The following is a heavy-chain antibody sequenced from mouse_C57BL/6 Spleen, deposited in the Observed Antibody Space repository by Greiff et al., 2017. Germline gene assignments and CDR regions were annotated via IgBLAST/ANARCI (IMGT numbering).Heavy chain of an antibody. D-gene: IGHD1-1*01. CDR2: FHPYNDDT. J-gene: IGHJ1*03. CDR3: ARPGYGSSYWYFDV. Sequence: QVQLKESGAELVKPGASVKMSCKASGYTFTTYPIEWMKQNHGKSLEWIGNFHPYNDDTKYNEKFKGKATLTVEKSSSTVYLELSRLTSDDSAVYYCARPGYGSSYWYFDVWGTGTTVTVSS. V-gene: IGHV1-47*01. CDR1: GYTFTTYP.